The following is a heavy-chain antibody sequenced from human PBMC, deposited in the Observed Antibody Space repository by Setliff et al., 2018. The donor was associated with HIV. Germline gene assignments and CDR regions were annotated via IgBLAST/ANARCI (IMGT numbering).Heavy chain of an antibody. J-gene: IGHJ4*02. D-gene: IGHD6-19*01. CDR3: ARGEKWLIPAYFDY. CDR2: ISSNGGST. CDR1: GFTFSYYW. Sequence: GGSLRLSCAASGFTFSYYWMSWVRQAPGKGLEYVSAISSNGGSTYYADSMKGRFTISRDNSKNTLYLQMGSLRAEDMAVYYCARGEKWLIPAYFDYWGQGTLVTVSS. V-gene: IGHV3-64*02.